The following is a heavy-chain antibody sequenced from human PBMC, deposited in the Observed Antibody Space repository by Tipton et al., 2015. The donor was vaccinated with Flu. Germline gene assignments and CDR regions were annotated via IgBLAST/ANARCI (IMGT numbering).Heavy chain of an antibody. D-gene: IGHD3-10*01. CDR3: ARGLYGSGTYQRRYFDS. J-gene: IGHJ4*02. CDR1: GDSIGSDYY. Sequence: TLSLTCSVSGDSIGSDYYWAWIRQPPGKGLEWIGNIHKTGSTYYTPSLRSRVTISVDTSKNQFSLKLSSVTAADTAVYYCARGLYGSGTYQRRYFDSWGQGTLVTVSS. V-gene: IGHV4-38-2*02. CDR2: IHKTGST.